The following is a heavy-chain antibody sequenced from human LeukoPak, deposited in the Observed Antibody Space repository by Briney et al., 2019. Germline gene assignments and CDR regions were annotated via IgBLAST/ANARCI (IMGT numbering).Heavy chain of an antibody. CDR2: ISGSGGST. D-gene: IGHD3-3*01. V-gene: IGHV3-23*01. J-gene: IGHJ4*02. CDR3: TTDPTLWLLSYFDY. CDR1: GFTFSSYG. Sequence: PGGSLRLSCAASGFTFSSYGMSWVRQAPGKGLEWVSAISGSGGSTYYAVSVKGRFTISRDNSKNTLYLKMNSLKAEDTAVYYCTTDPTLWLLSYFDYWGQGTLVTVSS.